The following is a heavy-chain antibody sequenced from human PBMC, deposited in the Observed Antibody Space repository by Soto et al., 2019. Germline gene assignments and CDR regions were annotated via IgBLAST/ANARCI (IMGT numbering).Heavy chain of an antibody. CDR3: ARDRRIAVAPGYYGMDV. D-gene: IGHD6-19*01. CDR2: ISSSGSTI. Sequence: HPGGSLRLSCAASGFTFSSYEMNWVRQAPGKGLEWVSYISSSGSTIYYADSVKGRFTISRDNAKNSLYLQMNSLRAEDTAVYYCARDRRIAVAPGYYGMDVWGQGTTVTVSS. V-gene: IGHV3-48*03. J-gene: IGHJ6*02. CDR1: GFTFSSYE.